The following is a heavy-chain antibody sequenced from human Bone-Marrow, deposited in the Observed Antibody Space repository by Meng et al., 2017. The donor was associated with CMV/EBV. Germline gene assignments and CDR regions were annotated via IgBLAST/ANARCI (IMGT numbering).Heavy chain of an antibody. D-gene: IGHD6-6*01. Sequence: ASVKVSCKASGYTFSTYDINWVRLATGQGLEWMGWMNANSGNTGYAQKFQGRVSMTRDTSTSTAYMELRSLRSDDTAVYYCARDEQLAHFDYWGQGTLVTVSS. CDR1: GYTFSTYD. CDR3: ARDEQLAHFDY. CDR2: MNANSGNT. V-gene: IGHV1-8*02. J-gene: IGHJ4*02.